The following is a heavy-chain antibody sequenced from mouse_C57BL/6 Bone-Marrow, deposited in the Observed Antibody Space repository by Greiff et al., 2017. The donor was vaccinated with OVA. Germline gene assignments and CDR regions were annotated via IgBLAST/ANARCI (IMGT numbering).Heavy chain of an antibody. V-gene: IGHV14-4*01. CDR2: IDPENGDT. CDR1: GFNIKDDY. J-gene: IGHJ1*03. Sequence: EVKLMESGAELVRPGASVKLSCTASGFNIKDDYMHWVKQRPEQGLEWIGWIDPENGDTEYASKFQGKATITADTSSNTAYLQLSSLTSEDTAVYYCTTDYGSSYGWYFDVWGTGTTVTVSS. D-gene: IGHD1-1*01. CDR3: TTDYGSSYGWYFDV.